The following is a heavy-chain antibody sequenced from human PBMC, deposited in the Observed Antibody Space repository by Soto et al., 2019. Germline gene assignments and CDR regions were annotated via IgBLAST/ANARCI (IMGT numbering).Heavy chain of an antibody. CDR2: ISAYNGNT. CDR3: ARFLRLTTGSYYTGYMDV. CDR1: GYTFTSYG. J-gene: IGHJ6*03. D-gene: IGHD3-10*01. V-gene: IGHV1-18*01. Sequence: ASVKVSCKASGYTFTSYGISWVRQAPGQGLEWMGWISAYNGNTNYAQKLQGRVTMTTDTSTSTAYMELRSLRSDDTAVYYCARFLRLTTGSYYTGYMDVWGKGTTVTVSS.